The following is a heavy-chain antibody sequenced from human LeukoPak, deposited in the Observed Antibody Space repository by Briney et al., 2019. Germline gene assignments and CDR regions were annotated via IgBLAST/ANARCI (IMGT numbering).Heavy chain of an antibody. Sequence: GASVKVSCKASGGTFSRNAISWVRQAPGQGLEWMGGIIPIFGTANYAQKFQGRVTITTDESTSTAYMELSSLRSEDTAVYYCASHSGWLGPFDPWGQGTLVTVSS. CDR2: IIPIFGTA. CDR3: ASHSGWLGPFDP. V-gene: IGHV1-69*05. D-gene: IGHD6-19*01. CDR1: GGTFSRNA. J-gene: IGHJ5*02.